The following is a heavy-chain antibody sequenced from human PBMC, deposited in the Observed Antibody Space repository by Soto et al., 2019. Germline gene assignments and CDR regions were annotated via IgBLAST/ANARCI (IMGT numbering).Heavy chain of an antibody. Sequence: GGSLRLSCAASGFTVSSNYMSWVRQAPGKGLEWVSVIYSGGSTYYADSVKGRFTISRDNSKNTLYLQMNSLRAEDTAVYYCARYDILTGSIDYWGQGTLVTVSS. CDR3: ARYDILTGSIDY. V-gene: IGHV3-53*01. CDR1: GFTVSSNY. J-gene: IGHJ4*02. D-gene: IGHD3-9*01. CDR2: IYSGGST.